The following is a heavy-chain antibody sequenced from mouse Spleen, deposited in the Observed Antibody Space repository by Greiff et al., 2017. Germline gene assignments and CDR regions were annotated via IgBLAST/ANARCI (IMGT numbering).Heavy chain of an antibody. D-gene: IGHD1-1*01. V-gene: IGHV5-9-3*01. Sequence: EVQRVESGGGLVKPGGSLKLSCAASGFTFSSYAMSWVRQTPEKRLEWVATISSGGSYTYYPDSVKGRFTISRDNAKNTLYLQMSSLRSEDTAMYYCARRTTVVARGYAMDYWGQGTSVTVSS. J-gene: IGHJ4*01. CDR3: ARRTTVVARGYAMDY. CDR2: ISSGGSYT. CDR1: GFTFSSYA.